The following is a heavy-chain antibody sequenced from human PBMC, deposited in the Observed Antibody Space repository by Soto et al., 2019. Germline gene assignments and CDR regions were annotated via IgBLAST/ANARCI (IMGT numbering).Heavy chain of an antibody. V-gene: IGHV2-26*01. CDR2: IFSNDEK. CDR3: ARILGDILTGYYITPGKYNWFDP. Sequence: QVTLKESGPVLVKPTETLTLTCTVSGFSLSNARMGVSWIRQPPGKALEWLAHIFSNDEKSYSTSLKSRLTISKDTSKRQVVLTMTNMDPVDTATYYCARILGDILTGYYITPGKYNWFDPWGQGTLVTVSS. J-gene: IGHJ5*02. CDR1: GFSLSNARMG. D-gene: IGHD3-9*01.